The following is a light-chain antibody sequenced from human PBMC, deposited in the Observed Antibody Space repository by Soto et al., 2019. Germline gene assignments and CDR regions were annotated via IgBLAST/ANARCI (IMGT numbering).Light chain of an antibody. Sequence: DIRMTQSPSTLSASVGDRVTITCRASQSIRSYLAWYQQKSGKVPKLLIYKASTLENGVPSRFSGSGSGTEFTLTISGLQPDHFATYYCQQYNAFWTFGQGTKVDIK. J-gene: IGKJ1*01. CDR2: KAS. CDR1: QSIRSY. V-gene: IGKV1-5*03. CDR3: QQYNAFWT.